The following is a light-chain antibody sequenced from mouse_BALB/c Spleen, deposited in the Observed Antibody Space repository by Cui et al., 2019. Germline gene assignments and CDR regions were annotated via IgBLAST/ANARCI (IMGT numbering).Light chain of an antibody. J-gene: IGKJ1*01. Sequence: DIQMNQSPSSLSASLGDTITITCHASQNINVWLSWYQQKPGNIPKLLIYKASNLNTGVPSRFSGSGSGTGFTLTISSLQPEDIATYYCQQGQSDPRTFGGGTKLEIK. CDR1: QNINVW. CDR2: KAS. V-gene: IGKV10-94*01. CDR3: QQGQSDPRT.